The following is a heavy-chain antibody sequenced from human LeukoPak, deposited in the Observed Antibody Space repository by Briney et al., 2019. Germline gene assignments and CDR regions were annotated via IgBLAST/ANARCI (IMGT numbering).Heavy chain of an antibody. CDR2: ISSSGTTI. CDR1: GFTFSSYN. J-gene: IGHJ4*02. V-gene: IGHV3-48*04. Sequence: PGGSLRLSCAAFGFTFSSYNMNWVRQAPGKGLEWVSYISSSGTTIYYADSVKGRFTISRDNAKNSLYLQMNSLRVEDTAVYYCARVLLWFGDSPAGLDYWGQGTLVTVSS. D-gene: IGHD3-10*01. CDR3: ARVLLWFGDSPAGLDY.